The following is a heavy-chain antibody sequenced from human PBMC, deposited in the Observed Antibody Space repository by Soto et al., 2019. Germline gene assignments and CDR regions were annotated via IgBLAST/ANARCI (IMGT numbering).Heavy chain of an antibody. Sequence: QVQLQESSPGLVKPSETLSLTCTVSGGSSSSYYWSWIRQPPGKGLEWIGYIYYSGSTNYNPSLKSRVTISVDTSKNQFSLKLSSVTAADTAVYYCARRYGYSFDYWGQGTLVTVSS. CDR2: IYYSGST. J-gene: IGHJ4*02. D-gene: IGHD1-20*01. V-gene: IGHV4-59*08. CDR1: GGSSSSYY. CDR3: ARRYGYSFDY.